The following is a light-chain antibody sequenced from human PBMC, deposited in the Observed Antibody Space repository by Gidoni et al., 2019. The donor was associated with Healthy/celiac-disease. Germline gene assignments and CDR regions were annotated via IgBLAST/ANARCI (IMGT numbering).Light chain of an antibody. V-gene: IGKV3-20*01. CDR3: QQYGSSIT. J-gene: IGKJ5*01. CDR2: GAS. CDR1: QSVSSSY. Sequence: EIVLTQSPGTLSLSPGERATLSCRASQSVSSSYLAWYQQKPGQAPRLLIYGASSRATGIPDRFSGSGSGTDFTLTISRLEPEDFAVYYCQQYGSSITFXQXTRLXIK.